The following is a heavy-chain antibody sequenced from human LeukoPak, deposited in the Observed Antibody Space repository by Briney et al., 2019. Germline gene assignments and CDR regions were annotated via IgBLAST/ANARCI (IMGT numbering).Heavy chain of an antibody. V-gene: IGHV4-59*01. Sequence: SETLSLTCTVSGGSISSYYWSWIRQPPGKGLEWIGYIYYGGSTNYNPSLKSRVTISVDTSKNQFSLKLSSVTAADTAVYYCAQWLADAFDIWGQGTMVTVSS. CDR2: IYYGGST. J-gene: IGHJ3*02. D-gene: IGHD6-19*01. CDR1: GGSISSYY. CDR3: AQWLADAFDI.